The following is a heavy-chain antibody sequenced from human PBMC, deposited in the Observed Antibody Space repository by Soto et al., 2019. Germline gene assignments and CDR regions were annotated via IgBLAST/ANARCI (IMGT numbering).Heavy chain of an antibody. CDR2: IHNSGST. J-gene: IGHJ3*02. V-gene: IGHV4-30-4*01. CDR1: GGSMNSHDYY. Sequence: QEQLQESGPGLVKPSQTLSLPCTVSGGSMNSHDYYWRWIRQPPGKGLEWIGYIHNSGSTYYNPSLKSRLTISSDTSKNQFSLRLNSVTAADTALYYCARGEVRGPFDIWGQGTMVTVSS. CDR3: ARGEVRGPFDI. D-gene: IGHD3-10*01.